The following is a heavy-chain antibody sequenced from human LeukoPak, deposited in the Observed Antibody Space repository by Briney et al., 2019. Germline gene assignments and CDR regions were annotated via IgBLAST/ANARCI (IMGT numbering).Heavy chain of an antibody. CDR3: AGGAMEPGSYYYYYGMDV. V-gene: IGHV1-69*13. Sequence: AASVKVSCKASGGTFSSYAISWVRQAPGQGLEWMGGIIPIFGTANYAQKFQGRVTITADESTSTAYMELSSLRSEDTAVYYCAGGAMEPGSYYYYYGMDVWGQGTTVTVSS. D-gene: IGHD5-18*01. CDR1: GGTFSSYA. J-gene: IGHJ6*02. CDR2: IIPIFGTA.